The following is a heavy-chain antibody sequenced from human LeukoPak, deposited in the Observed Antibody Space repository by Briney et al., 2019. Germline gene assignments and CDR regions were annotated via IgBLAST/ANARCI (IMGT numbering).Heavy chain of an antibody. CDR3: YTTDYYVRGHDAFRI. D-gene: IGHD3-10*02. Sequence: SGPLSLTCTVSSGSIRNTNYHWGWIRQPPGKGLEWIGSISQSGDTHYSPSLKSRITISVDTSNNQFSLNMASVTAADTAVYYSYTTDYYVRGHDAFRIWGQGTMVTVSS. CDR2: ISQSGDT. J-gene: IGHJ3*02. V-gene: IGHV4-39*01. CDR1: SGSIRNTNYH.